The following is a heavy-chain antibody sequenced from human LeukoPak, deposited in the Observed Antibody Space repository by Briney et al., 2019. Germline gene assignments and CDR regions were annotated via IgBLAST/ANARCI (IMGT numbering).Heavy chain of an antibody. CDR3: ARNPTIFGVVTPYYFDY. V-gene: IGHV4-4*07. J-gene: IGHJ4*02. CDR1: GGSISSYY. CDR2: ISASGST. D-gene: IGHD3-3*01. Sequence: PSETLSLTCTVSGGSISSYYWSWIRRPAEKGLEWIGRISASGSTNYNPSLKSRVTMSVDTSKNQFSLKLSSVTAADTAVYYCARNPTIFGVVTPYYFDYWGQGTLVTVSS.